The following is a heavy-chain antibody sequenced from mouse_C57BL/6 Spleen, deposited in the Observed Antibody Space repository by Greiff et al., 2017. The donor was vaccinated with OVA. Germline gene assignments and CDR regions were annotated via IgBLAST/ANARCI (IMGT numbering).Heavy chain of an antibody. J-gene: IGHJ2*01. D-gene: IGHD2-5*01. CDR3: AAVDYSNSYYFYD. CDR2: IDPSRGGI. V-gene: IGHV1-72*01. Sequence: VQLQQPGAELVKPGASVKLSCKASGYAFSSYWMHWVKQRPGRGLEWIGRIDPSRGGIKYNEKFKSKATLTVDKPASTAYLQLSSLTSEDSTVYYCAAVDYSNSYYFYDWGQGTTLTSAS. CDR1: GYAFSSYW.